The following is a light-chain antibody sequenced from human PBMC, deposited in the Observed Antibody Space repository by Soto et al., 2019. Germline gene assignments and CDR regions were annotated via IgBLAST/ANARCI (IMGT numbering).Light chain of an antibody. V-gene: IGLV1-51*01. CDR2: DNN. CDR1: SSDIGTYDY. Sequence: QSALTQPPSASGSPGQSVTISCTGTSSDIGTYDYVSWYQHLPDKAPKLIIYDNNKRPSGIPDRFSGSKSGTSATLGITGLQTGDEADYYCGTWDSSLSAGVFGGGTKVTVL. J-gene: IGLJ2*01. CDR3: GTWDSSLSAGV.